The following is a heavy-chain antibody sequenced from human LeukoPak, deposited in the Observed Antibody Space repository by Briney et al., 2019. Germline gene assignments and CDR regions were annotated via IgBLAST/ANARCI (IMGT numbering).Heavy chain of an antibody. CDR2: IYYSGST. CDR1: GGSISSYY. J-gene: IGHJ4*02. V-gene: IGHV4-59*08. D-gene: IGHD4-23*01. Sequence: SETLSLTCTVSGGSISSYYWSWIRQPPGKGLEWIGYIYYSGSTNYNPSLKSRVTISVDTSKNQFSLKLSSVTAADTAVYYCASTYYGGFNFDYWGQGTLVTVSS. CDR3: ASTYYGGFNFDY.